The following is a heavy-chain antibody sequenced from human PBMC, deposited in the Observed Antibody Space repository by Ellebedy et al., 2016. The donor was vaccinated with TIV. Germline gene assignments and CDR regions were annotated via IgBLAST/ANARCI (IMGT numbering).Heavy chain of an antibody. CDR3: AREDTLMGATSMYYFDY. J-gene: IGHJ4*02. V-gene: IGHV1-69*04. CDR2: IIPLIGIA. D-gene: IGHD1-26*01. CDR1: GGTFSSYA. Sequence: AASVKISCKASGGTFSSYAISCVLQPPGQGLQWMGRIIPLIGIANYAQKFQGRVTITADKSTSTVNMELSSLRSEDTAVYYCAREDTLMGATSMYYFDYWGQGTLVTVSS.